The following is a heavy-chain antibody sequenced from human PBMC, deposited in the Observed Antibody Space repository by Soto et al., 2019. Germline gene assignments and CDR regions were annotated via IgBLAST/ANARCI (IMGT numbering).Heavy chain of an antibody. CDR3: ARHDDSSYTTSNFDY. CDR2: IYYSGST. CDR1: GGSISSYY. J-gene: IGHJ4*02. Sequence: SETLSLTCTVSGGSISSYYWSWIRQPPGKGLEWIGYIYYSGSTNYNPSLKSRVTISVDTSKNQFSLKLSSVTAADTAVYYCARHDDSSYTTSNFDYWGQGTLVTVSS. D-gene: IGHD6-6*01. V-gene: IGHV4-59*01.